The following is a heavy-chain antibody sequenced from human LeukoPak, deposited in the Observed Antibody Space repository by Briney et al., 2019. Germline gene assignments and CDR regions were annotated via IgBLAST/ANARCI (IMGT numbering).Heavy chain of an antibody. CDR3: ARASGDGRFDY. Sequence: GESLKISCKVSGYSFITYWIGWVRQMPGKGLEWMGIIYPGDSDIRYSPFFQGQVTISADKSISTAYLQWSSLKASDTAIYYCARASGDGRFDYWGQGTLVTVSS. CDR2: IYPGDSDI. V-gene: IGHV5-51*01. D-gene: IGHD4-17*01. J-gene: IGHJ4*02. CDR1: GYSFITYW.